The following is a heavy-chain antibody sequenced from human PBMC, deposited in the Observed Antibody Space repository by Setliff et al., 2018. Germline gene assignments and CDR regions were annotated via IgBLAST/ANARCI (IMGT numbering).Heavy chain of an antibody. CDR2: IFYSGRT. J-gene: IGHJ4*02. D-gene: IGHD3-16*01. Sequence: PSETLSLTCTVSGDSITNINYYWGLIRQPPGKGLEWIGSIFYSGRTSYNPSLKSRVTISGDTSTNQFTLTLSSVTAADTAVYYCARLPNYVWGSPVDYWGQGTLVTVSS. CDR3: ARLPNYVWGSPVDY. V-gene: IGHV4-39*01. CDR1: GDSITNINYY.